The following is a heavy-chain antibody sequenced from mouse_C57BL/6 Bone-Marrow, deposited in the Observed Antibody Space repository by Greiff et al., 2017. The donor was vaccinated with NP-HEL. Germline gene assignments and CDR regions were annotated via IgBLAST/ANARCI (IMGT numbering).Heavy chain of an antibody. V-gene: IGHV5-17*01. CDR2: ISSGSSTI. CDR1: GFTFSDYG. CDR3: ASGSLDY. J-gene: IGHJ2*01. Sequence: EVKLMESGGGLVKPGGSLKLSCAASGFTFSDYGMHWVRQAPEKGLEWVAYISSGSSTIYYADKVKGRFTISRDNAKNTLFLQMTSLMSEDTAMYYCASGSLDYWGQGTTLTVSS.